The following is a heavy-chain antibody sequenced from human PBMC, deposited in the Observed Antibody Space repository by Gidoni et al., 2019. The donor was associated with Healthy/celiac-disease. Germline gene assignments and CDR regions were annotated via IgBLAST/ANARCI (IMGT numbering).Heavy chain of an antibody. CDR2: IYYSGST. V-gene: IGHV4-39*01. J-gene: IGHJ4*02. Sequence: QLQLQESGPGLVTPSETLSLTCTSSGGSVRRSSSYRGWIRQPPGKGLEWIGSIYYSGSTYYNPSLKSRVTISVDTSKNQFSLKLSSVTAADTAVYYCARLWPDPCSGGSCYSGGFDYWGQGTLVTVSS. CDR1: GGSVRRSSSY. CDR3: ARLWPDPCSGGSCYSGGFDY. D-gene: IGHD2-15*01.